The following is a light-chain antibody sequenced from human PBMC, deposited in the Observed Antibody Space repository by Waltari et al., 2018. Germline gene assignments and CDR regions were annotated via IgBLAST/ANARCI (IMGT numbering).Light chain of an antibody. V-gene: IGKV1-5*03. CDR2: KAS. Sequence: DIQMTQSPPPLSASVGDRVTIPCRASQRISTWLAWYQQKPGKAPNLLIYKASAVESGVPARFSGSGSATDFTLTISGLQPDDFATYCCQQYNSFPWTFGQGTRVDIK. J-gene: IGKJ1*01. CDR3: QQYNSFPWT. CDR1: QRISTW.